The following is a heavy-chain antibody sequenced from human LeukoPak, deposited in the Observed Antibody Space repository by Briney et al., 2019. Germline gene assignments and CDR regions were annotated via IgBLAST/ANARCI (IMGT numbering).Heavy chain of an antibody. D-gene: IGHD1-1*01. CDR1: GGSISNNNYY. V-gene: IGHV4-39*01. J-gene: IGHJ4*02. CDR2: IYYSGSP. Sequence: SETLSLTCTVSGGSISNNNYYWAWIRQPPGKGLECIGSIYYSGSPYYNPSLKSRVTISVDTSKNQFSLRLSSVTAADTAVYYCATWRSAKTGFDYWGQGTLVTVSS. CDR3: ATWRSAKTGFDY.